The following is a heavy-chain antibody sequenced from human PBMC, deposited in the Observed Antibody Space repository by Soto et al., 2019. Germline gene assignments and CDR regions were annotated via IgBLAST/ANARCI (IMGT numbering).Heavy chain of an antibody. V-gene: IGHV3-23*01. D-gene: IGHD3-22*01. CDR1: GFTFSSYA. CDR3: AKEGLYDSSGYYYAEYFQH. J-gene: IGHJ1*01. Sequence: GGSLRLSCAASGFTFSSYAMSWVRQAPGKGLEWVSAISGSGGSTYYADSVKGRFTISRDNSKNTLYLQMNSLRAEDTAVYYCAKEGLYDSSGYYYAEYFQHWGQGTLVTVSS. CDR2: ISGSGGST.